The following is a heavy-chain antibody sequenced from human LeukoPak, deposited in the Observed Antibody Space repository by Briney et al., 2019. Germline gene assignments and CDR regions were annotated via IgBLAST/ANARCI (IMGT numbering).Heavy chain of an antibody. CDR2: INAGNGNT. CDR3: AREEVVAVATIFHYYYGMDV. D-gene: IGHD5-24*01. Sequence: ASVKVSCKASGYTFTSYAMHWVRQAPGQRLEWMGWINAGNGNTKYSQKFQGRVTMTRDTSTSTVYMELSSLRSEDTAVYYCAREEVVAVATIFHYYYGMDVWGQGTTVTVSS. CDR1: GYTFTSYA. V-gene: IGHV1-3*01. J-gene: IGHJ6*02.